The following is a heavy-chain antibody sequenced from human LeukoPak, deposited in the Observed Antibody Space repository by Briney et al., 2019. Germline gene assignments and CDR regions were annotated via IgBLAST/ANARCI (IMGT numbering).Heavy chain of an antibody. V-gene: IGHV1-18*01. CDR1: GYTFNTYG. D-gene: IGHD3-22*01. CDR2: ISPYNGNT. J-gene: IGHJ4*02. Sequence: ASVKVSCKPSGYTFNTYGITWVRQAPGQGLEWMGWISPYNGNTNYAQKFQGRVTLTTDTSTSTAYMELRSLRSDDTAVYYCARGPHERSGYPDDRGQGTLVIVSS. CDR3: ARGPHERSGYPDD.